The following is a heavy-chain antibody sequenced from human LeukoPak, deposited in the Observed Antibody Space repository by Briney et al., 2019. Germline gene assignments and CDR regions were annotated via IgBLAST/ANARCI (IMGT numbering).Heavy chain of an antibody. CDR1: GFTFRTSA. CDR3: AKRTMSAFDS. J-gene: IGHJ4*02. V-gene: IGHV3-23*01. CDR2: ISGSGNGT. Sequence: GGSLRLSCAASGFTFRTSAMNWVRQAPGKALEWLCGISGSGNGTYYADSVKGRFTISRDNSQNMVYLLMNSLTVEDAATYYCAKRTMSAFDSWGQGTLLIVSS. D-gene: IGHD5-24*01.